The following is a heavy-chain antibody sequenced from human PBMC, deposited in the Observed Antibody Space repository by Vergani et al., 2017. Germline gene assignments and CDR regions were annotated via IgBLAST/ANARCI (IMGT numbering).Heavy chain of an antibody. D-gene: IGHD6-13*01. CDR1: VGSISSYY. CDR2: IYYSGST. J-gene: IGHJ6*03. Sequence: QVQLQESGPGLVKPSETLSLTCTVSVGSISSYYWSWIRQPPGKGLEWIGYIYYSGSTNYNPSLKSRVTISVDTSKNQFSLKLSSVTAADTAVYYCARGLSSSWHYYYYYYMDVWGKGTTVTVSS. V-gene: IGHV4-59*01. CDR3: ARGLSSSWHYYYYYYMDV.